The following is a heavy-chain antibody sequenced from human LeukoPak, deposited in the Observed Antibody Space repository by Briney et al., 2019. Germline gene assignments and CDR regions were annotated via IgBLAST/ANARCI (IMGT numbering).Heavy chain of an antibody. CDR2: KNPNSGNT. D-gene: IGHD3-10*01. CDR1: GYTFTSYD. CDR3: ARVSWDSALWSDLDY. J-gene: IGHJ4*02. Sequence: ASVKASCKASGYTFTSYDINWVRQATGQGLEWMGWKNPNSGNTGYAQKFQGRVTMTRNTSISTAYMELSSLRSEDTAVYYCARVSWDSALWSDLDYWGQGTLVTVSS. V-gene: IGHV1-8*01.